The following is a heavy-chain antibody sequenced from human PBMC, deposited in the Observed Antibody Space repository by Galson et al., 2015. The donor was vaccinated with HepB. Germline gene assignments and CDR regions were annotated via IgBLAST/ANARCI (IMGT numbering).Heavy chain of an antibody. CDR3: AKPSFYSNYEGTFDY. Sequence: SLRLSCAASGFTFSSYGMHWVRQAPGKGLEWVAVISYDGSNKYYADSVKGRFTISRDNSKNTLYLQMNSLRAEDTAVYYCAKPSFYSNYEGTFDYWGQGTLVTVSS. J-gene: IGHJ4*02. V-gene: IGHV3-30*18. CDR2: ISYDGSNK. D-gene: IGHD4-11*01. CDR1: GFTFSSYG.